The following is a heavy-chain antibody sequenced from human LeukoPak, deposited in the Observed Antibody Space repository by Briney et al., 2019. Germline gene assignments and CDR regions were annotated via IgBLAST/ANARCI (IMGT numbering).Heavy chain of an antibody. D-gene: IGHD2-2*01. Sequence: SVKVSCKASGGTFSSYAISWVRQAPGQGLEWMGRIILILGIANYAQKFQGRVTITADKSTSTAHMELSSLRSEDTAVYYCARDGGHCSSTSCLDYYYYGMDVWGQGTTVTVSS. CDR3: ARDGGHCSSTSCLDYYYYGMDV. J-gene: IGHJ6*02. V-gene: IGHV1-69*04. CDR2: IILILGIA. CDR1: GGTFSSYA.